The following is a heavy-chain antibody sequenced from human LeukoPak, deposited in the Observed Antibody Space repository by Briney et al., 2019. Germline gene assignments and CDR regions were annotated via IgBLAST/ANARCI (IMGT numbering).Heavy chain of an antibody. CDR1: GGSVSSSSYY. Sequence: PSETLSLTCTVSGGSVSSSSYYWSWIRQPPGKGLEWIGYIYYSGSTNYNPSLKSRVTISVDTSKNQFSLKLSSVTAADTAVYYCARDPAGSRVGFDYWGQETLVTVSS. D-gene: IGHD3-10*01. CDR2: IYYSGST. J-gene: IGHJ4*02. V-gene: IGHV4-61*01. CDR3: ARDPAGSRVGFDY.